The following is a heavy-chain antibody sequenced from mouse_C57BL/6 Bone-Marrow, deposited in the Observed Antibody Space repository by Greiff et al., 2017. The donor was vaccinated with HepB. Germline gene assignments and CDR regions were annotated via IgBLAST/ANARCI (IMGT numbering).Heavy chain of an antibody. D-gene: IGHD2-4*01. CDR3: ARGITPYYYAMDY. J-gene: IGHJ4*01. V-gene: IGHV1-63*01. CDR2: IYPGGGYT. Sequence: QVQLQQSVAELVRPGTSVKMSCKASGYTFTNYWIGWAKQRPGHGLEWIGDIYPGGGYTNYNEKFKGKATLTADKSSSTAYMQFSSLTSEDSAIYYCARGITPYYYAMDYWGQGTSVTVSS. CDR1: GYTFTNYW.